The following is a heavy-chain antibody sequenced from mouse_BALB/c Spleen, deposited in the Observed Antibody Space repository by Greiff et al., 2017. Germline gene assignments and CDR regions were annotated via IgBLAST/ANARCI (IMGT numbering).Heavy chain of an antibody. CDR2: INPSTGYT. D-gene: IGHD1-2*01. CDR3: ARGEIFITTATNY. CDR1: SYTFTSYW. Sequence: QVQLQQSGAELAKPGASVKMSCKASSYTFTSYWMHWVKQRPGQGLEWIGYINPSTGYTEYNQKFKDKATLTADKSSSTAYMQLSSLTSEDSAVYYCARGEIFITTATNYWGQGTTLTVSS. J-gene: IGHJ2*01. V-gene: IGHV1-7*01.